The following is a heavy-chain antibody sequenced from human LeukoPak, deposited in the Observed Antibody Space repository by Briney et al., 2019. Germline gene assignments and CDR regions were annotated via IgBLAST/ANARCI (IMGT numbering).Heavy chain of an antibody. J-gene: IGHJ4*02. Sequence: GGSLRLSCAASGFTFSSYAMSWVRQAPGKGLEWVSAISGSGGSTYYADSVKGRFTISRDNSKNTLYLQMNSLRAEDTAVYYCAKATTRVGLVLLWFGGFDYWGQGTLVTVFS. CDR2: ISGSGGST. D-gene: IGHD3-10*01. CDR3: AKATTRVGLVLLWFGGFDY. V-gene: IGHV3-23*01. CDR1: GFTFSSYA.